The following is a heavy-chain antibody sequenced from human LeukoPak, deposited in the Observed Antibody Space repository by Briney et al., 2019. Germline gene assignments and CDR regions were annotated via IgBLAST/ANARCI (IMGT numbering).Heavy chain of an antibody. J-gene: IGHJ3*02. CDR2: IYYSGST. Sequence: SETLSLTCTVSGGSISSYYWGWIRQPPGKGLEWIGSIYYSGSTYYNPSLKSRVTISVDTSKNQFSPKLSSVTAADTAVYYCALIYGDYAFDIWGQGTMVTVSS. CDR3: ALIYGDYAFDI. V-gene: IGHV4-39*07. D-gene: IGHD4-17*01. CDR1: GGSISSYY.